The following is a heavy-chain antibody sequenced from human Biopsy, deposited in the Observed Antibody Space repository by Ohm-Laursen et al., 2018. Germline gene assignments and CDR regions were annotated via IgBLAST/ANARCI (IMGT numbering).Heavy chain of an antibody. CDR1: GGSVSSNVHY. CDR3: AKQPTSFWFDP. Sequence: GTLSLTCTVSGGSVSSNVHYWAWIRQPPGKGLECIGTVFHSGITFYNPSLKRRITISIDTSKNQFSLNLSSVTAADTAVYFFAKQPTSFWFDPWGQGTLVPVSS. CDR2: VFHSGIT. D-gene: IGHD1-14*01. V-gene: IGHV4-39*01. J-gene: IGHJ5*02.